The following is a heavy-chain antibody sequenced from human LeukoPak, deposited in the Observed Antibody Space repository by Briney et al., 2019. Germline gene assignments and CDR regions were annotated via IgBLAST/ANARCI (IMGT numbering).Heavy chain of an antibody. CDR2: IKSKTDGGTT. CDR1: GFTFSNAW. D-gene: IGHD2-2*02. V-gene: IGHV3-15*01. CDR3: TTTYCSSTSCYRRGYYYYGMDV. Sequence: GGSLRLSCAASGFTFSNAWMSWVRQAPGKGLEWVGRIKSKTDGGTTDYAAPVKGRFTISRDDSKNTLYLQMNSLKTEDTAVYYCTTTYCSSTSCYRRGYYYYGMDVWGQGTTVTVSS. J-gene: IGHJ6*02.